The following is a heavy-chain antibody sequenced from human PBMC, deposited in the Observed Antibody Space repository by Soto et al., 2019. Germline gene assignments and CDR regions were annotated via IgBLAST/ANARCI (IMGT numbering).Heavy chain of an antibody. D-gene: IGHD6-13*01. CDR1: GFTFRSYA. Sequence: QVQLVESGGGVVQPGRSLRLSCAASGFTFRSYAMHWVRQAPGKGLEWVAVISYDASNKYYADSVKGRFTISRDNSKNTLYLQMTSLRAEDTAVYYCARVYSSSSAAFDYWGQGTLVTVSS. J-gene: IGHJ4*02. CDR3: ARVYSSSSAAFDY. CDR2: ISYDASNK. V-gene: IGHV3-30-3*01.